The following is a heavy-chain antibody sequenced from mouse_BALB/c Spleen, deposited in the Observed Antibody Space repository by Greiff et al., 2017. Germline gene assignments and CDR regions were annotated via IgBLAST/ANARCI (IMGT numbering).Heavy chain of an antibody. CDR3: ARVYYGSTYYFDY. CDR2: INSNGGST. Sequence: EVQGVESGGGLVQPGGSLKLSCAASGFTFSSYGMSWVRQTPDKRLELVATINSNGGSTYYPDSVKGRFTISRDNAKNTLYLQMSSLKSEDTAMYYCARVYYGSTYYFDYWGQGTTLTVSS. D-gene: IGHD1-1*01. CDR1: GFTFSSYG. V-gene: IGHV5-6-3*01. J-gene: IGHJ2*01.